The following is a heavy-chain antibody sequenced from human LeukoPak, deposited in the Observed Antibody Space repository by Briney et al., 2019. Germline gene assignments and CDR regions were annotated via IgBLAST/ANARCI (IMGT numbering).Heavy chain of an antibody. Sequence: RGESLKISCKGSGYSFTSYWIGWVRQMPGKGLEWMGIIYPGDSGTRYSPSFRGQVTISADKSISTAYLQWSSLKASDTAMYYCARTSSNSFDYWGQGTLVTVSS. V-gene: IGHV5-51*01. J-gene: IGHJ4*02. D-gene: IGHD3-3*02. CDR3: ARTSSNSFDY. CDR2: IYPGDSGT. CDR1: GYSFTSYW.